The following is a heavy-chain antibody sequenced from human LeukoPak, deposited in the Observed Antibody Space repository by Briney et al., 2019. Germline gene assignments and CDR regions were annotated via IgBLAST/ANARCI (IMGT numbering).Heavy chain of an antibody. CDR2: ISAYNGNT. V-gene: IGHV1-18*01. D-gene: IGHD3-22*01. CDR3: ARDREHDSSVHWFDP. Sequence: ASVKVSCKASGYTFTSYGISWVRQAPGQGLEWMGWISAYNGNTNYAQKLQGRVTMTTDTSTSTAYMELRSLRSDDTAVYYCARDREHDSSVHWFDPWGQGTLVTVSS. J-gene: IGHJ5*02. CDR1: GYTFTSYG.